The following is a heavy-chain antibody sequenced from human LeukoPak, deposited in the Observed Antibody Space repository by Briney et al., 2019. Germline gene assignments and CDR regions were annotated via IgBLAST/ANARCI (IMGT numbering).Heavy chain of an antibody. CDR1: GFTFDDYA. V-gene: IGHV3-53*01. Sequence: GGSLRLSCAASGFTFDDYAMHWVRQAPGKGLEWVSVIHSGGSTYYADSVKGRFTISRDNSKNTLYLQMNSLRAEDTAVYYCASSSGWYGYYFDNWGQGTLVTVSS. J-gene: IGHJ4*02. CDR2: IHSGGST. D-gene: IGHD6-19*01. CDR3: ASSSGWYGYYFDN.